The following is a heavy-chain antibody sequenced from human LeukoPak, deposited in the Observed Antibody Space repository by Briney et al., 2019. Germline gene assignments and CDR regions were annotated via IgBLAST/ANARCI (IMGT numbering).Heavy chain of an antibody. CDR1: GGSISSGDYY. CDR2: IYYSGST. J-gene: IGHJ5*02. V-gene: IGHV4-30-4*01. D-gene: IGHD3-10*01. Sequence: SETLSLTCTVSGGSISSGDYYWSWIRQPPGKGLEWIGYIYYSGSTYYNPSLKSRVTISVDTSKNQFSLKLSSVTAADTAVYYCARGSLWFGVLEGFDPWGQGTLVTVSS. CDR3: ARGSLWFGVLEGFDP.